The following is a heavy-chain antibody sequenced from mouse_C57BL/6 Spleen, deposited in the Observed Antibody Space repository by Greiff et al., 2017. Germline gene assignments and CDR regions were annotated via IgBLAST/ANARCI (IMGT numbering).Heavy chain of an antibody. CDR2: IRSKSNNYAT. CDR1: GFSFNTYA. Sequence: EVKVEESGGGLVQPKGSLKLSCAASGFSFNTYAMNWVRQAPGKGLEWVARIRSKSNNYATYYADSVKDRFTISRDDSESMLYLQMNNLKTEDTAMYYCVREGLLDAMDYWGQGTSVTVSS. V-gene: IGHV10-1*01. CDR3: VREGLLDAMDY. J-gene: IGHJ4*01. D-gene: IGHD1-1*01.